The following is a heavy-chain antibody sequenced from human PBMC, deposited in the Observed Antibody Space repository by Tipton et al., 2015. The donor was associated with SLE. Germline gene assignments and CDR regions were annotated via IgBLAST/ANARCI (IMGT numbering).Heavy chain of an antibody. J-gene: IGHJ3*02. CDR1: GDSTRNSY. D-gene: IGHD4-17*01. CDR2: IFPGGAT. V-gene: IGHV4-4*09. Sequence: TLSLTCTVSGDSTRNSYWAWIRQSPGKGLEWVGYIFPGGATDYNPSLKSRVTLSEDTSKKQFSLRLNSVTAADTAVYYCVRQLTTETTFVLDVFDIWGQGTMVTVSS. CDR3: VRQLTTETTFVLDVFDI.